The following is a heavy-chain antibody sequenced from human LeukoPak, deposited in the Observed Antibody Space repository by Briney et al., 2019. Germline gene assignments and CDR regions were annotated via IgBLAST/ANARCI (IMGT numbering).Heavy chain of an antibody. V-gene: IGHV4-4*07. D-gene: IGHD3-3*01. Sequence: SETLSLTCTVSGGSISSYYWSWIRQPAGKGLEWIGRIYTSGSTNYNPSLKSRVTMSVDTSKNQFSLKLSSVTAVDTAVYYCVYYDFWSGHDYWGQGTLVTVSS. CDR2: IYTSGST. CDR3: VYYDFWSGHDY. CDR1: GGSISSYY. J-gene: IGHJ4*02.